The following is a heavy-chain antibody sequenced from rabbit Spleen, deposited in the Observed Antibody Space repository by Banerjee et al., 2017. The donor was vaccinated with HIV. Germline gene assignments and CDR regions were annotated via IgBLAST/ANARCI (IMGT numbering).Heavy chain of an antibody. CDR2: IYPSTHST. CDR1: GFDVNNYYY. D-gene: IGHD1-1*01. J-gene: IGHJ4*01. CDR3: ARDLDGVIGWNFGW. Sequence: QSLEESGGDLVKPGASLTLTCTASGFDVNNYYYMCWVRQAPGKGLEWIACIYPSTHSTWYASWAKGRFTISSTSSTAVTLQMTSLTAADTATYFCARDLDGVIGWNFGWWGQGTLVTVS. V-gene: IGHV1S40*01.